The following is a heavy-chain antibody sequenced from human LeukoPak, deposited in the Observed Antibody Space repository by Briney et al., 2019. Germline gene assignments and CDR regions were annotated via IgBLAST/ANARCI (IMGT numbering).Heavy chain of an antibody. CDR2: TYYRSKFYN. CDR3: ARGRNSGFDY. CDR1: GDSFSTNSVA. J-gene: IGHJ4*02. V-gene: IGHV6-1*01. D-gene: IGHD6-19*01. Sequence: SQTLSLTCALSGDSFSTNSVAWNWLRQSPSRGLEWLGRTYYRSKFYNDYAVSVKGQITINPDTSKNQFSLQLSSVTPEDTAVYYCARGRNSGFDYWGQGTLVTVSS.